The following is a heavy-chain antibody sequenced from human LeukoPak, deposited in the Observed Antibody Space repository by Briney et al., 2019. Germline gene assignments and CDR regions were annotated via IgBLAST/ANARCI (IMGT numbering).Heavy chain of an antibody. CDR2: ISRGGRTT. CDR3: VRGVSISSSWYNDI. CDR1: GSTFSDYY. D-gene: IGHD6-13*01. Sequence: GGSLRLSCAASGSTFSDYYMSWIRQAPGRGLEWLSYISRGGRTTYYVDSVKGRFTISRDNAKNSLYLEMNSLRAEDTAVYHCVRGVSISSSWYNDIWGQGAMVIVSS. V-gene: IGHV3-11*01. J-gene: IGHJ3*02.